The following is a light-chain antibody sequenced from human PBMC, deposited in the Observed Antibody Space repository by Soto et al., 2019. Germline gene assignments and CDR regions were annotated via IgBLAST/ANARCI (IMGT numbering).Light chain of an antibody. Sequence: DIQITQSSSSMSAYVRSSVTITFRASQDIKHYLNWYQQKPGKPPNLLICDASKLETGVPSRFSGSGSGTDFTFTISSLKPEDFATYYCQQYENLPTFGRGTRLEIK. V-gene: IGKV1-33*01. J-gene: IGKJ5*01. CDR3: QQYENLPT. CDR2: DAS. CDR1: QDIKHY.